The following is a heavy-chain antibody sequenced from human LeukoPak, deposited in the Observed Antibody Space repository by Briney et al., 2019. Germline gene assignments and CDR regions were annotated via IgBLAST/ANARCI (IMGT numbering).Heavy chain of an antibody. CDR2: INWNGDRT. V-gene: IGHV3-20*04. Sequence: GGSLRLSCAASGFTFHDYDMSWVRQSPGKGLEWVSGINWNGDRTGYADSVKGRFTISRDNSKNTLYLHMNNLRADDTAIFYCAKGTLTGYFIGNWGQGAPVTVSS. D-gene: IGHD3-9*01. J-gene: IGHJ4*02. CDR3: AKGTLTGYFIGN. CDR1: GFTFHDYD.